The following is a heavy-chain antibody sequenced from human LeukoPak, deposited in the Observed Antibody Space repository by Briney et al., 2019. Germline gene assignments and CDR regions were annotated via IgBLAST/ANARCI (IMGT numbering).Heavy chain of an antibody. D-gene: IGHD5-12*01. CDR3: ARVLAEMATISFDY. J-gene: IGHJ4*02. CDR2: ISSSGSTI. V-gene: IGHV3-11*01. CDR1: GFTFSSYA. Sequence: GSLRLSCAASGFTFSSYAMSWIRQAPGKGLEWVSYISSSGSTIYYADSVKGRFTISRDNAKNSLYLQMNSLRAEDTAVYYCARVLAEMATISFDYWGQGTLVTVSS.